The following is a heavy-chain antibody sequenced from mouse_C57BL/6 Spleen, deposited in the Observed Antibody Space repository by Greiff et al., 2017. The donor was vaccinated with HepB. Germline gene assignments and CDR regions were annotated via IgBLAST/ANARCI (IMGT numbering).Heavy chain of an antibody. Sequence: EVHLVESGGGLVQSGRSLRLSCATSGFTFSDFYMEWVRQAPGKGLEWIAASRNKANDYTTEYSASVKGRFIVSRDTSQSILYLQMNALRAEDTAIYYCARDAGGYYPYAMDYWGQGTSVTVSS. CDR3: ARDAGGYYPYAMDY. CDR2: SRNKANDYTT. J-gene: IGHJ4*01. CDR1: GFTFSDFY. V-gene: IGHV7-1*01. D-gene: IGHD2-3*01.